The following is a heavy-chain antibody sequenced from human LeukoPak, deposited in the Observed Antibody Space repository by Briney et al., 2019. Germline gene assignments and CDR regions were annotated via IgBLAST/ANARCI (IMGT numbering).Heavy chain of an antibody. CDR2: IKSRLDGGTT. D-gene: IGHD4/OR15-4a*01. CDR1: GITLSNAR. J-gene: IGHJ3*02. Sequence: RGSLRLSCAASGITLSNARMNWVRQAPGKGLEWLARIKSRLDGGTTDHAAPVKGRFTISRDDSKNTLYLQMNSLKTEDTAVYYCTGVRALDTWGQGTMVTVSS. V-gene: IGHV3-15*01. CDR3: TGVRALDT.